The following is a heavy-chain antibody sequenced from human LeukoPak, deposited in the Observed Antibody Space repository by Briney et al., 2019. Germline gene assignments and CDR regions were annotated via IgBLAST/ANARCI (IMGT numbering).Heavy chain of an antibody. CDR2: ISTTGST. D-gene: IGHD3-10*01. CDR3: GRAPYGPLDH. V-gene: IGHV4-4*07. CDR1: GGSISSYY. Sequence: SETLSLTCTVSGGSISSYYWSWIRQPPGKGLEWIGRISTTGSTNYNPSLKSRISISAVTSKNQFSLSLTSVTAADTAVYYCGRAPYGPLDHWGQGILVTVSS. J-gene: IGHJ4*02.